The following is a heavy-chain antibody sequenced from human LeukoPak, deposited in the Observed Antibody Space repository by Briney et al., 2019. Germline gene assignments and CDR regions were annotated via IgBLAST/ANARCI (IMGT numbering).Heavy chain of an antibody. CDR2: IKQDGSEK. CDR1: GFSFRSYW. V-gene: IGHV3-7*01. D-gene: IGHD5-18*01. CDR3: ARVGTGYSYGSDFDY. J-gene: IGHJ4*02. Sequence: PGGSLRLSCAASGFSFRSYWMTWVRQAPGKGLGWVAHIKQDGSEKYYVDSVKGRFTISRDNANNSLYLQMNSLRVEDTAVYYCARVGTGYSYGSDFDYWGQGTLVTVSS.